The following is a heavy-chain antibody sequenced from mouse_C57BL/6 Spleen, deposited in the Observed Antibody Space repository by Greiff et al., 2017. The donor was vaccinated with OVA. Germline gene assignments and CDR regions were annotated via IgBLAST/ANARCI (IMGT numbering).Heavy chain of an antibody. CDR3: ARDLSYGSSYDYFDY. J-gene: IGHJ2*01. CDR1: GFTFSSYA. V-gene: IGHV5-4*01. Sequence: EVQLVESGGGLVKPGGSLKLSCAASGFTFSSYAMSWVRQTPEKRLEWVATISDGGSYTYYPDNVKGRFTISRDNAKNNLYLQMSHLKSEDTAMYYCARDLSYGSSYDYFDYWGQGTTLTVSS. D-gene: IGHD1-1*01. CDR2: ISDGGSYT.